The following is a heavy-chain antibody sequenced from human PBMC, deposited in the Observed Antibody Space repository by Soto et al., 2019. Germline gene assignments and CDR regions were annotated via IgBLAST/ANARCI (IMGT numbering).Heavy chain of an antibody. J-gene: IGHJ5*02. CDR1: GFTFSSYW. D-gene: IGHD6-6*01. V-gene: IGHV3-74*01. CDR2: INSDGSST. CDR3: AMEQLVPNWFDP. Sequence: ALRLSCAASGFTFSSYWMHWVRQAPGKGLVWVSRINSDGSSTSYADSVKGRFTISRDNAKNTLYLQMNSLRAEDTAVYYCAMEQLVPNWFDPWGQGTLVTVSS.